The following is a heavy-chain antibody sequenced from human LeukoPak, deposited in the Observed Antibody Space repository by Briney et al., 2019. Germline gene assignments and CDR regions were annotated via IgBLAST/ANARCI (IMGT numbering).Heavy chain of an antibody. J-gene: IGHJ4*02. CDR2: ISSSSSYI. Sequence: PGGSLRLSCAASGFTFSSYSMNWVRQAPGKGLEWVSSISSSSSYIYYADSVKGRFTISRDNAKNSLYLQMNSLRAEDTAVYYCAGSGSYIRKYYFDYWGQGTLVTVSS. V-gene: IGHV3-21*04. CDR1: GFTFSSYS. D-gene: IGHD1-26*01. CDR3: AGSGSYIRKYYFDY.